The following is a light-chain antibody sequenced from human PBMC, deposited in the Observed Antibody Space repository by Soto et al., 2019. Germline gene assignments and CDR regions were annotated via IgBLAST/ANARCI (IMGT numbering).Light chain of an antibody. CDR2: DVS. CDR1: QSISTY. V-gene: IGKV3-11*01. Sequence: EIVLTQSPATLSLSPGEIATLSCRASQSISTYLAWYQQKPSQDPRLLIYDVSKRAAGVPARFSGSGSGTDLTPTSSSLEPEDFAVYYCQQRSNWPPGLTFGGGTKVEI. J-gene: IGKJ4*01. CDR3: QQRSNWPPGLT.